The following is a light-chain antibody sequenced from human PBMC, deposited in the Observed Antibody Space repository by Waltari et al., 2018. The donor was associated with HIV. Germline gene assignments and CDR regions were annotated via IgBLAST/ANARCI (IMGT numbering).Light chain of an antibody. CDR3: QQYGRSPTA. CDR1: QTLTSTS. J-gene: IGKJ4*01. V-gene: IGKV3-20*01. Sequence: EIVLTQSPVPLSLSPGESATLSCRASQTLTSTSLAWYQQRPGQAPRLLIYGVSSRATGVPDRFSGSGSGTDFSLIITRLQPEDFAMYYCQQYGRSPTAFGGGTKVEIK. CDR2: GVS.